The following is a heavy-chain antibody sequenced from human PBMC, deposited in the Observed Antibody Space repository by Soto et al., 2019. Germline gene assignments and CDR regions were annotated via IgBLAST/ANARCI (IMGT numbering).Heavy chain of an antibody. CDR1: GFTFSSYA. Sequence: QVQLVESGGGVVQPGRSLRLSCAASGFTFSSYAMHWVRQAPGKGLEWVAVISYDGSNKYYADSVKGRFTISRDNSKNTLYLQMNSLRAEDTAVYYCARAGVPCEDDFGARDAFDIWGQGTMVTVSS. V-gene: IGHV3-30-3*01. CDR3: ARAGVPCEDDFGARDAFDI. J-gene: IGHJ3*02. D-gene: IGHD2-2*01. CDR2: ISYDGSNK.